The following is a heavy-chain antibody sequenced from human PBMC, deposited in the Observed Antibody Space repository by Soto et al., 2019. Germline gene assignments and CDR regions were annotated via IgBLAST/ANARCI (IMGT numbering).Heavy chain of an antibody. D-gene: IGHD2-15*01. CDR3: ARPGYCSGGSCYSSYYYYGMDV. CDR2: IDPSDSYT. CDR1: GYSFTSYW. Sequence: GESLKISCKGSGYSFTSYWINWVRQMPGKGLEWMGRIDPSDSYTNYSPSFQGHVTISADKSISTAYLRWSSLKASDTAMYYCARPGYCSGGSCYSSYYYYGMDVWGQGTTVTVSS. V-gene: IGHV5-10-1*01. J-gene: IGHJ6*02.